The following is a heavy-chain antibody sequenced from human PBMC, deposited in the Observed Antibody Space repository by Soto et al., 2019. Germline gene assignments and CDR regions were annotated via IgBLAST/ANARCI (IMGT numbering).Heavy chain of an antibody. D-gene: IGHD3-9*01. V-gene: IGHV1-3*01. Sequence: ASVKVSCKASGYTFTSYAMHWVRQAPGQRLEWMGWINAGNGNTKYSQKFQGRVTITRDTSASTAYMELSSLRSEDTAVYYCARGYFPPDNWFDPWGQGTLVSVSS. CDR3: ARGYFPPDNWFDP. CDR1: GYTFTSYA. J-gene: IGHJ5*02. CDR2: INAGNGNT.